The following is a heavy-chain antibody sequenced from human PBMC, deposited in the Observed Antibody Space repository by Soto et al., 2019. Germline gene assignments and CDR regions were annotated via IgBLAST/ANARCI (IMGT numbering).Heavy chain of an antibody. CDR3: ARDTVRGFDY. Sequence: GGSLRLSCAASGFTFSSYAMHWVRQAPGKGLEWVAVISYDGSNKYYADSVKGRFTISRDNSKNTLYLQMNSLRAEDTAVYYCARDTVRGFDYWGQGTLVTVSS. CDR1: GFTFSSYA. V-gene: IGHV3-30-3*01. D-gene: IGHD3-10*01. CDR2: ISYDGSNK. J-gene: IGHJ4*02.